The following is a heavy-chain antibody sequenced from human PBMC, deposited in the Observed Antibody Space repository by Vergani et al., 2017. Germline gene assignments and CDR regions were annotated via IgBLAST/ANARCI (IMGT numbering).Heavy chain of an antibody. CDR1: GYTFTGYY. V-gene: IGHV1-2*04. Sequence: QVQLVQSGAEVKKPGASVKVSCKASGYTFTGYYMHWVRQAPGQGLEWMGWINPNSGGTNYAQKFQGWVTMTRDTSISTAYMELSRLRSDDTAVYYCARVARVATTTSGMDVWGQGTTVTVSS. CDR3: ARVARVATTTSGMDV. CDR2: INPNSGGT. D-gene: IGHD2-15*01. J-gene: IGHJ6*02.